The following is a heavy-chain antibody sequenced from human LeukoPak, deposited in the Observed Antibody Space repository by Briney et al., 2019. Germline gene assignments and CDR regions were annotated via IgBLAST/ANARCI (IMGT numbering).Heavy chain of an antibody. V-gene: IGHV3-48*03. CDR3: ASSSSSWDDDAFDI. CDR1: GFTFSSYE. Sequence: PGGSLRLSCAASGFTFSSYEMNWVRQAPGKGLEWVSYISSSGSTIYYADSVKGRFTISRDNAKNSLYLQMNSLRAEDTAVYYCASSSSSWDDDAFDIWGQGTMVTVS. CDR2: ISSSGSTI. D-gene: IGHD6-13*01. J-gene: IGHJ3*02.